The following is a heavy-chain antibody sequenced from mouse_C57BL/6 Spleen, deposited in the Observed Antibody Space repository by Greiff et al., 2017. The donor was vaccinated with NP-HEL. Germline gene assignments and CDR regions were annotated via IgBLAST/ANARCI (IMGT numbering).Heavy chain of an antibody. CDR1: GYSFTGYY. Sequence: EVQLQQSGPELVKPGASVKISCKASGYSFTGYYMNWVKQSPEKSLEWIGEINPSTGGTTYNQKFKAKATLTVDKSSSTAYMQLKSLTSEDSAVYYGARKETTVEFAYWGQGTLVTVSA. CDR2: INPSTGGT. V-gene: IGHV1-42*01. J-gene: IGHJ3*01. D-gene: IGHD1-1*01. CDR3: ARKETTVEFAY.